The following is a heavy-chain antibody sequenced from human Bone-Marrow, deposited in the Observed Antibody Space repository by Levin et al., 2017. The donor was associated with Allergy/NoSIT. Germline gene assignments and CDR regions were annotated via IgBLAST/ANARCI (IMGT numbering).Heavy chain of an antibody. CDR2: IRPIFGTA. CDR1: GGTFSSNA. V-gene: IGHV1-69*01. J-gene: IGHJ3*02. Sequence: KISCQASGGTFSSNALNWVRQAPGQGLEWMGGIRPIFGTADYAQKYQGRVSITADESTGTAYMELSSLRSEDTAMYYCTMEANIVVLPAAGDSFDIWGQGTMVTVSS. CDR3: TMEANIVVLPAAGDSFDI. D-gene: IGHD2-2*01.